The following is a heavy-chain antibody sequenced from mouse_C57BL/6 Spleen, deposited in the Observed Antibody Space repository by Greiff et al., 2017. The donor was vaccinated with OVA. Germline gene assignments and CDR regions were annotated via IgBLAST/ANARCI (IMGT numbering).Heavy chain of an antibody. V-gene: IGHV5-16*01. CDR1: GFTFSDYY. CDR2: INYDGSST. CDR3: AREKEGSMDY. Sequence: EVMLVESEGGLVQPGSSMKLSCTASGFTFSDYYMAWVRQVPEKGLEWVANINYDGSSTYYLDSLKSRFIISRDNAKNILYLQMSSLKSEDTATYYCAREKEGSMDYWGQGTSVTVSS. J-gene: IGHJ4*01.